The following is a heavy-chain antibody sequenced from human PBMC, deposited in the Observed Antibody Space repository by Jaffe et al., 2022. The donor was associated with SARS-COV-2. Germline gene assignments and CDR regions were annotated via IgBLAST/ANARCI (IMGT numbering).Heavy chain of an antibody. D-gene: IGHD5-18*01. CDR2: IYYSGST. CDR1: GGSISSYY. J-gene: IGHJ1*01. Sequence: QVQLQESGPGLVKPSETLSLTCTVSGGSISSYYWSWIRQPPGKGLEWIGYIYYSGSTNYNPSLKSRVTISVDTSKNQFSLKLSSVTAADTAVYYCARALWGHGYGYFQHWGQGTLVTVSS. V-gene: IGHV4-59*01. CDR3: ARALWGHGYGYFQH.